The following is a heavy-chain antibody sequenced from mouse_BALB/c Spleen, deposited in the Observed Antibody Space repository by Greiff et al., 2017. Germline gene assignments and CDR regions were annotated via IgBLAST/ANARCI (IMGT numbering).Heavy chain of an antibody. Sequence: QVQLQQSRAELVRPGVSVKISCKGSGYTFTDYAMHWVKQSHAKSLEWIGVISTYYGDASYNQKFKGKATMTVDKSSSTAYMELARLTSEDSAIYYCARENYDYDGDYYAMDYWGQGTSVTVSS. CDR3: ARENYDYDGDYYAMDY. J-gene: IGHJ4*01. CDR1: GYTFTDYA. V-gene: IGHV1S137*01. CDR2: ISTYYGDA. D-gene: IGHD2-4*01.